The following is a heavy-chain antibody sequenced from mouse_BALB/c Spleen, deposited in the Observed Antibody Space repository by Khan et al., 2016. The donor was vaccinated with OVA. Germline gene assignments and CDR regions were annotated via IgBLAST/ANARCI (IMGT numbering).Heavy chain of an antibody. CDR2: ISSGGGYT. CDR3: TRQGGDSDDDYDVEAMDY. V-gene: IGHV5-9-3*01. D-gene: IGHD2-4*01. J-gene: IGHJ4*01. Sequence: EVELVESGGGLVKPGGSLKLSCAASGFTFSSYDMSWVRQTPEKRLEWVATISSGGGYTYYPDSVKGRFTISRDNAKHTLYLQMSSRRSEDTDMYYGTRQGGDSDDDYDVEAMDYWGQGTSVTVSS. CDR1: GFTFSSYD.